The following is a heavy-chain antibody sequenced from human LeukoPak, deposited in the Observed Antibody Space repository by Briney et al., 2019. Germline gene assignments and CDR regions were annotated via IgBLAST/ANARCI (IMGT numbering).Heavy chain of an antibody. CDR3: ARGHYYYDSSGYYYVFDY. V-gene: IGHV4-59*01. J-gene: IGHJ4*02. D-gene: IGHD3-22*01. CDR2: IYYSGST. Sequence: PSETLSLTCTVSGGSISSYYWSWIRQPPGKGLEWIGYIYYSGSTNYNPSLKSRVTISVDTSKNQFSLELSSVTAADTAVYYCARGHYYYDSSGYYYVFDYWGQGTLVTVSS. CDR1: GGSISSYY.